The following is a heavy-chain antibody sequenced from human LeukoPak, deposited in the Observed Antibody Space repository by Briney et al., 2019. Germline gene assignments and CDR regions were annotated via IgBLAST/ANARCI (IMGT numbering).Heavy chain of an antibody. CDR1: GFTFSSYA. V-gene: IGHV3-30*01. CDR3: ARGQRATDY. J-gene: IGHJ4*02. D-gene: IGHD1-26*01. CDR2: ISYDGSNK. Sequence: PGRSLRLSCAASGFTFSSYAMHWVRQAPGKGLEWVAVISYDGSNKYYADSVKGRFTISRDNSKNTLYLQMNSLRAEDTAVYYCARGQRATDYWGQGTLVTVYS.